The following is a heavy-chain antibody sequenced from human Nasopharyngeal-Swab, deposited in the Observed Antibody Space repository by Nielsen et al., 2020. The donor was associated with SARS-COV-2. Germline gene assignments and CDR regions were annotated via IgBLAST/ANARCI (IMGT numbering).Heavy chain of an antibody. Sequence: GESLKISCAASGFTFSSYGMHWVRQAPGKGLEWVAVIWYDGSNKYYADSVKGRFTISRDNSKNTLYLQMNSLRAEDTAVYYCARSVDRWGSGWHDAFDIWGQGTMVTVSS. CDR1: GFTFSSYG. D-gene: IGHD6-19*01. J-gene: IGHJ3*02. CDR3: ARSVDRWGSGWHDAFDI. V-gene: IGHV3-33*01. CDR2: IWYDGSNK.